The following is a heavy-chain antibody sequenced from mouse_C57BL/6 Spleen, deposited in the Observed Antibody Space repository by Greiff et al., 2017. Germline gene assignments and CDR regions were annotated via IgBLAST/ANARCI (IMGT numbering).Heavy chain of an antibody. J-gene: IGHJ3*01. CDR1: GYTFSSYW. D-gene: IGHD2-4*01. Sequence: QVQLQQPGAELVTPGASVQLSCQASGYTFSSYWMHWVKQRPGQGIEWIGMIHPNSGSTNYNEQIKSKATLTVDTSSSPAYMQLSSLTSGDSAVYYCARVYEYDDGFAHWGQGTLVTVSA. CDR2: IHPNSGST. V-gene: IGHV1-64*01. CDR3: ARVYEYDDGFAH.